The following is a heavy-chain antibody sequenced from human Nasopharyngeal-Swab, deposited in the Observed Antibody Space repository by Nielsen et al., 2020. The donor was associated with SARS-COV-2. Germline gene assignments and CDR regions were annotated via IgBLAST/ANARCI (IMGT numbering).Heavy chain of an antibody. CDR2: ISSSSSTI. Sequence: VRQAPGKGLEWVSYISSSSSTIYYADSVKGRFTISRDNAKNSLYLQINSLRDEDTAVYYCAKDQLGATQRYYFDYWGQGTLVTVSS. J-gene: IGHJ4*02. D-gene: IGHD1-26*01. CDR3: AKDQLGATQRYYFDY. V-gene: IGHV3-48*02.